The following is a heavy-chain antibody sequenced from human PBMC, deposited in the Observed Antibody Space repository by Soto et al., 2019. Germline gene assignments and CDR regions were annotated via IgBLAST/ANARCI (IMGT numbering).Heavy chain of an antibody. V-gene: IGHV1-3*01. CDR3: ARDRVVVVAGFDY. D-gene: IGHD2-15*01. Sequence: QVQLVQSGAEVKKPGASVKVSCKASGYTFTSYAMHWVRQAPGQRLEWMGWINAGNGNTKYSQKFQGRVTITRDTSASTAYMELSSLRSEDTAVYYCARDRVVVVAGFDYWGQETLVTVSS. CDR2: INAGNGNT. J-gene: IGHJ4*02. CDR1: GYTFTSYA.